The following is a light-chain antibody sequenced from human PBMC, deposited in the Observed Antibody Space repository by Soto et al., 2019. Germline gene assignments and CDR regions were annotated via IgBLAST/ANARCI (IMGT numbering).Light chain of an antibody. CDR2: GNI. J-gene: IGLJ1*01. V-gene: IGLV1-40*01. Sequence: QSALTQPPSVSGAPGQRVTISCTGSSSNIGAGYDVHWYQQRPGTAPKLLIFGNINRPSGVPDRFSGSKSGTSASLAITGLQAEDEGDYYCQSYDSSLSGDVFGTGTKLTVL. CDR1: SSNIGAGYD. CDR3: QSYDSSLSGDV.